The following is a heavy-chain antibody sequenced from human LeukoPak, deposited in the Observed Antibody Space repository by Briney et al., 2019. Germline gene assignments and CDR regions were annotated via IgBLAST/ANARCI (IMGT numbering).Heavy chain of an antibody. J-gene: IGHJ4*02. CDR1: EFTFSSYD. CDR2: ITGSGGAV. Sequence: PGGSLRLSCAASEFTFSSYDIIWVRQAPGKGLEWVSWITGSGGAVKYTDSVKGRFTISRDNAKKSVYLQMNSQRVEDTAVYYCARNGGGLDYWGQGTLVTVSS. D-gene: IGHD3-16*01. CDR3: ARNGGGLDY. V-gene: IGHV3-48*03.